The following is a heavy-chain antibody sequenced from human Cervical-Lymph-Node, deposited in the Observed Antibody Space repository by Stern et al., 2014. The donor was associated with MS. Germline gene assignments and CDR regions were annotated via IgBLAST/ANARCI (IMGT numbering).Heavy chain of an antibody. D-gene: IGHD4-11*01. CDR1: GITLSNKY. V-gene: IGHV1-46*03. CDR2: INFSGGTT. J-gene: IGHJ6*02. CDR3: GRDDSDSRTHVLGMDV. Sequence: QVQLVQSGAEVKKPGASVKVSCKASGITLSNKYMHWVRQAPGQGPEWMAIINFSGGTTIYAQKFQGRVTVTRDTSTSTVYMELSSLRSEDTAVYYCGRDDSDSRTHVLGMDVWGQGTTVTVSS.